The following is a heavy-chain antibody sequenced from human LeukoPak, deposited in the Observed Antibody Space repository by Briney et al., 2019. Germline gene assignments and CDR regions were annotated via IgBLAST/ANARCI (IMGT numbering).Heavy chain of an antibody. D-gene: IGHD6-6*01. CDR1: GYTFTGYY. J-gene: IGHJ4*02. Sequence: ASVKVSCKASGYTFTGYYMHWVRQAPGQGLEWTGWINPNSGGTNYAQKFQGRVTMTRDTSISTAYMELSRLRSDDTAVYYCARVPYSSSSYYFDYWGQGTLVTVSS. CDR3: ARVPYSSSSYYFDY. CDR2: INPNSGGT. V-gene: IGHV1-2*02.